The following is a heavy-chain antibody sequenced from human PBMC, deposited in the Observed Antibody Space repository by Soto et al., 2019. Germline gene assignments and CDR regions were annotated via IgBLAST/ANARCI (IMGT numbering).Heavy chain of an antibody. CDR2: ISGSGDGT. J-gene: IGHJ6*02. CDR1: GFTVGSHA. Sequence: VQLLESGGGVVQRGGSLRLSCAASGFTVGSHAMSWVRQAPGKWLEWVSSISGSGDGTYYGDSVKGRFTISRDSSSSTLYLQMDNLRGEDTAVYFCTRSRRSILMVYGFGGMDVWGQGTTVTVS. CDR3: TRSRRSILMVYGFGGMDV. D-gene: IGHD2-8*01. V-gene: IGHV3-23*01.